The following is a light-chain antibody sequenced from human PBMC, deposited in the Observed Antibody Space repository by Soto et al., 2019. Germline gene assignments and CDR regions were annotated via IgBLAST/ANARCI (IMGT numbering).Light chain of an antibody. CDR2: DVS. CDR1: QRMSGW. CDR3: QQYDSFSVT. V-gene: IGKV1-5*01. Sequence: DIQMTQSPSTLSASVGAPAPITCRASQRMSGWLAWHQQNPGKAPKLLIYDVSALKRGVPPRFSGSGSGTEFTLTISSLQPDDFATYYCQQYDSFSVTFGQGTKVDIK. J-gene: IGKJ1*01.